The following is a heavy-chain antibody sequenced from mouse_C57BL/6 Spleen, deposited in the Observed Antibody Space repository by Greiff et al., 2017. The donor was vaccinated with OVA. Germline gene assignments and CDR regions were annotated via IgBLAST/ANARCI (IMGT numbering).Heavy chain of an antibody. CDR1: GFTFTDYY. CDR2: IRNKANGYTT. Sequence: EVMLVESGGGLVQPGGSLSLSCAASGFTFTDYYMSWVRQPPGKALEWLGFIRNKANGYTTEYSASVKGRFTISRDNSQSILYLQMNARRAEDSATYYCARYGYYFDYWGQGTTLTVSS. J-gene: IGHJ2*01. CDR3: ARYGYYFDY. V-gene: IGHV7-3*01.